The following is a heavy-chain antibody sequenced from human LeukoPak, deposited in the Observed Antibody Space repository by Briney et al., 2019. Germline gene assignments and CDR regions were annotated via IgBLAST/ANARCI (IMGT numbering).Heavy chain of an antibody. J-gene: IGHJ4*02. CDR1: GXTVSSNY. CDR2: IYSGGGT. Sequence: PGGSLTLSCTASGXTVSSNYMSWVPQAPGKGLEWVSVIYSGGGTYFADSVKGRFTISRDNSKNTLYLQMDSVRAGETAVYYCARGPDGYRYWGQGTLVTVSS. CDR3: ARGPDGYRY. D-gene: IGHD3-16*02. V-gene: IGHV3-53*01.